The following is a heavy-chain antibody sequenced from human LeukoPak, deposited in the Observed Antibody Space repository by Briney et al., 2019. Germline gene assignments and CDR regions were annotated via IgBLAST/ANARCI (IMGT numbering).Heavy chain of an antibody. CDR2: IYTSGST. Sequence: SETLSLTCTVSGASVNNYFRSWIRQPAGKGLEWIGRIYTSGSTNYNPSLKSRITMSVETSKNQFSLKLTSVTAADTAVYYCARYYYYMDVWGKGTTVTVSS. J-gene: IGHJ6*03. V-gene: IGHV4-4*07. CDR1: GASVNNYF. CDR3: ARYYYYMDV.